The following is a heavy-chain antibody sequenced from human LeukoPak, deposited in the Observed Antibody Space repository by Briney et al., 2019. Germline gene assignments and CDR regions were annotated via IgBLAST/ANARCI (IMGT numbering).Heavy chain of an antibody. Sequence: GGSLRLSCAASGLTFSSYEMNWVRQAPGKGLEWVSYISSSGSTIYYADSVKGRFTISRDNAKNSLYLQMNSLRAEDTAVYYCARDRYGSGSYLSPGDYWGQGTLVTVSS. CDR2: ISSSGSTI. D-gene: IGHD3-10*01. V-gene: IGHV3-48*03. CDR3: ARDRYGSGSYLSPGDY. J-gene: IGHJ4*02. CDR1: GLTFSSYE.